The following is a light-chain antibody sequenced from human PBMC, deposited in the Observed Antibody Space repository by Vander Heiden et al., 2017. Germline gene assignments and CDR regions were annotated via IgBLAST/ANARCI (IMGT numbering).Light chain of an antibody. CDR1: LSVTTS. CDR3: QQYNNWPPWT. Sequence: EILMTQYPATLSVSAGERVTLSCRASLSVTTSLAWYQQKPGQPPRLLIYGASTRATGVPARFSGSGYGTEFTLTISSLQSEDFAVYFCQQYNNWPPWTFGQGTKVEIK. V-gene: IGKV3-15*01. J-gene: IGKJ1*01. CDR2: GAS.